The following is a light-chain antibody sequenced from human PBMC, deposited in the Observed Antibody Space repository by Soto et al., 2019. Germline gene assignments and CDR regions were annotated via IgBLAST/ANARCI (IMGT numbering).Light chain of an antibody. Sequence: EIVMTQSPLSLPVTPGEPASISCRSSQSLLHTNGFNYLDWYLQKPGQSPHLLIYLGSTRASGVPDRFSGSGSGTDFTLKISRVEAEDVGVYYCMKALQIPGTFGPGTQVEIK. CDR3: MKALQIPGT. CDR1: QSLLHTNGFNY. V-gene: IGKV2-28*01. CDR2: LGS. J-gene: IGKJ3*01.